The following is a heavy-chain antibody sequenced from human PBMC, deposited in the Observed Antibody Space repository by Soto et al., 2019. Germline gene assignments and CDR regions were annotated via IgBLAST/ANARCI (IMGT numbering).Heavy chain of an antibody. Sequence: SETLSLTCAVYGGSFSGYYWSWIRQPPGKGLEWIGEINHSGSTNYNPSLKSRVTISVDTSKNQFSLKLSSVTAADTAVYYCARQRRDFDYWGQGSLVTVSS. J-gene: IGHJ4*02. CDR3: ARQRRDFDY. D-gene: IGHD6-25*01. CDR1: GGSFSGYY. V-gene: IGHV4-34*01. CDR2: INHSGST.